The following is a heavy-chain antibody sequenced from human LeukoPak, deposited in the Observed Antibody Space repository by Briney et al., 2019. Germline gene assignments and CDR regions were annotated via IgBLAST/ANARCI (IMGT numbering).Heavy chain of an antibody. J-gene: IGHJ4*02. CDR1: GGSFSGYY. D-gene: IGHD1-26*01. CDR3: ARDDSGSYAMGY. Sequence: SETLSLTCAVYGGSFSGYYWRWIRQPPGKGLEWIGEINHSGSTNYNPSLKSRVTISVDTSKNQFSLKLSSVTAADTAVYYCARDDSGSYAMGYWGQGTLVTVSS. V-gene: IGHV4-34*01. CDR2: INHSGST.